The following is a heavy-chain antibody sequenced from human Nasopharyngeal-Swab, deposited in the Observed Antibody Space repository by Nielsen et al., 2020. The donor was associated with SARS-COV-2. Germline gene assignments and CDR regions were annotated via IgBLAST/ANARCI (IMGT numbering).Heavy chain of an antibody. D-gene: IGHD4-17*01. J-gene: IGHJ4*02. V-gene: IGHV4-4*02. CDR2: IYHSGST. CDR3: ARGSSDYVPYFDY. Sequence: WIRRPPGKGLEWIGEIYHSGSTNYNPSLKSRVTISVDKSKNQFSLKLSSVTAADTAVYYCARGSSDYVPYFDYWGQGTLVTVSS.